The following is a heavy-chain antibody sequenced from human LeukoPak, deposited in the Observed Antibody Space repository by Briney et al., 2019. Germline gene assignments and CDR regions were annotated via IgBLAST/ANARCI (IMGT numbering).Heavy chain of an antibody. D-gene: IGHD6-13*01. V-gene: IGHV3-7*01. J-gene: IGHJ4*02. CDR2: IKQDGSER. CDR1: AFTFSSYW. Sequence: GGSLRLSRAASAFTFSSYWMSWVRQAAGKGLEWVANIKQDGSERYYVDSVKGLFTISRDNAKNSLCLQMNSLRAEDTAVYYCAMNGDDSNWYSSGIDYWGQGTLVTVSS. CDR3: AMNGDDSNWYSSGIDY.